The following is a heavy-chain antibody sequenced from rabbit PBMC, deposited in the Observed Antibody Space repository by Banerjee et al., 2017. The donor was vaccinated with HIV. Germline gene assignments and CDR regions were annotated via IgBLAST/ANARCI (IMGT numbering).Heavy chain of an antibody. CDR1: GFSFSSGYD. CDR3: ARHYANYASYGYAFKL. D-gene: IGHD6-1*01. J-gene: IGHJ4*01. Sequence: QSLEESGGGLVKPGASLTLTCKASGFSFSSGYDMCWVRQAPGKGLEWIACIYTGDGSTYYASWAKGRFTISKTSSTSVTLQMTSLTAADTATYFCARHYANYASYGYAFKLWGPGTLVTVS. V-gene: IGHV1S40*01. CDR2: IYTGDGST.